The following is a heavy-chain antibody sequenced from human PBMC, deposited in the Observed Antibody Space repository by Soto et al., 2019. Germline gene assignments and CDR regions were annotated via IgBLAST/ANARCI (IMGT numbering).Heavy chain of an antibody. CDR3: AKEYSSSSDAFDI. Sequence: PLRSSCAAPVFTFDDSDMHWVRQAPGKGLEWVSGISWNSGSIGYADSVKGRFTISRDNAKNSLYLQMNSLRAEDTALYFCAKEYSSSSDAFDIWGQGTMVTVSS. CDR2: ISWNSGSI. D-gene: IGHD6-6*01. CDR1: VFTFDDSD. J-gene: IGHJ3*02. V-gene: IGHV3-9*01.